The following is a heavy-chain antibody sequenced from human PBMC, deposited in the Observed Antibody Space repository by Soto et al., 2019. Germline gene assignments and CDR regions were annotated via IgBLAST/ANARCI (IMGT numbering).Heavy chain of an antibody. J-gene: IGHJ4*02. CDR3: AQDALDCSGWSIDY. CDR2: ISSSSYYI. D-gene: IGHD6-19*01. V-gene: IGHV3-21*01. CDR1: GFTFSTYS. Sequence: EVQLVESGGGLVKPGGSLRLSCAASGFTFSTYSMNWVRQAPGKGLEWVSSISSSSYYIYYSDSVRGRFSITRDYAKSSLSLHMNSLRAEDTSGYYCAQDALDCSGWSIDYWGQGTLVTVSS.